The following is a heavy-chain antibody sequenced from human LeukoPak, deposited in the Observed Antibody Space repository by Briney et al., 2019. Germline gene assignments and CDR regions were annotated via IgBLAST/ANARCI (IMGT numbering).Heavy chain of an antibody. D-gene: IGHD3-22*01. J-gene: IGHJ3*02. Sequence: ASVKVSCRATGYTFTGSYMHWVRQAPGQGLEWMGWINPNSGGTNYAQKFQGRVTMTRDTSISTAYMELSRLRSDDTAVYYCARDRNYYDSSGYDAFDIWGQGTMVTVSS. CDR3: ARDRNYYDSSGYDAFDI. CDR1: GYTFTGSY. V-gene: IGHV1-2*02. CDR2: INPNSGGT.